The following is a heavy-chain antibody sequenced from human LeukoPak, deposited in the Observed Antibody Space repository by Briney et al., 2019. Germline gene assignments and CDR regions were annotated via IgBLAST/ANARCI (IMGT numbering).Heavy chain of an antibody. J-gene: IGHJ4*02. CDR1: GGSFSGYY. CDR2: INHSGST. Sequence: SETLSLTCAVYGGSFSGYYWSWIRQPPGKGLEWIGEINHSGSTYYNPSLKSRVTISVDTSKNQFSLKLSSVTAADTAVYYCAREVGSPQGIYFDYWGQGTLVTVSS. D-gene: IGHD2-2*03. V-gene: IGHV4-34*09. CDR3: AREVGSPQGIYFDY.